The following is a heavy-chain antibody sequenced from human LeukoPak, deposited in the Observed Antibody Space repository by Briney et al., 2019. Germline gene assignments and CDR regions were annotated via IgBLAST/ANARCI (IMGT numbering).Heavy chain of an antibody. CDR3: ARDPETKRGRDGLDY. Sequence: GGSLGLSCAASGFTFSNDWMSWVRQAPGKGLEWMASIKGDGSDKYYVDSVKGRFTISRDNAKNSMYLQMNSLRAEDTAVYYCARDPETKRGRDGLDYWGPGTLVIVSS. J-gene: IGHJ4*02. CDR1: GFTFSNDW. D-gene: IGHD1-14*01. V-gene: IGHV3-7*01. CDR2: IKGDGSDK.